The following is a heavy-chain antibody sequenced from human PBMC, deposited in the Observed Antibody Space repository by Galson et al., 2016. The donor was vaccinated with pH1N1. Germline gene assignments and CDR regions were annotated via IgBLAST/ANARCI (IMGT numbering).Heavy chain of an antibody. V-gene: IGHV3-7*01. D-gene: IGHD3-9*01. CDR2: INQDRDKK. CDR3: AGRYFDY. J-gene: IGHJ4*02. Sequence: SLRLSCAASGFNFSNYWMQWVRQAPGKGLQWVANINQDRDKKYYVGSVEGRFTISRDNAKNSLYLQMNNLRDEDTAMYFCAGRYFDYWGQGALVTVSS. CDR1: GFNFSNYW.